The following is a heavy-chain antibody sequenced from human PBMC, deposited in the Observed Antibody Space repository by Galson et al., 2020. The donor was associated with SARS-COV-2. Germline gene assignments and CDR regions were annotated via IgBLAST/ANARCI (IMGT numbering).Heavy chain of an antibody. V-gene: IGHV4-34*01. D-gene: IGHD3-22*01. Sequence: SQASETLSLPCAVYGGSSSGYYWSWIRQPPGKGLEWIGEINHSGSTNYNPSLKSRVTISIDTSKNQFSLKLSSVTAADTAVYYCARGTRDITMIVMIVTTVSYYLDYWGQGTLVTVSS. CDR3: ARGTRDITMIVMIVTTVSYYLDY. CDR1: GGSSSGYY. J-gene: IGHJ4*02. CDR2: INHSGST.